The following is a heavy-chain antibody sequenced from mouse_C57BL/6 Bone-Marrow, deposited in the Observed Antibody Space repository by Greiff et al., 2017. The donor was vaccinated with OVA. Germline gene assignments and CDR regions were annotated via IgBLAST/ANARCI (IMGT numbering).Heavy chain of an antibody. D-gene: IGHD2-3*01. V-gene: IGHV5-9-1*02. J-gene: IGHJ2*01. CDR3: TRDGYRYYFDY. CDR1: GFTFSSYA. CDR2: ISSGGDYI. Sequence: EVKVEESGEGLVKPGGSLKLSCAASGFTFSSYAMSWVRQTPEKRLEWVAYISSGGDYIYYADTVKGRFTISRDNDRNTLYLQMSSLKSEDTAMYYCTRDGYRYYFDYWGQGTTLTVSS.